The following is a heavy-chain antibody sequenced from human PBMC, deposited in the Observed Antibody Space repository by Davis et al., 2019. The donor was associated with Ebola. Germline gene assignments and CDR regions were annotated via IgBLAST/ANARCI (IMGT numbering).Heavy chain of an antibody. V-gene: IGHV1-69*06. CDR1: GGTFNNYA. D-gene: IGHD5-24*01. CDR2: IIPIFGTA. J-gene: IGHJ4*02. CDR3: ARGAVATIMVY. Sequence: SVKASCKASGGTFNNYAISWVRQAPGQGLEWVGGIIPIFGTANYAQKFQGRVTITADKSTSTAYMDLSSLRSDDTAVYYCARGAVATIMVYWGQGTLVTVSS.